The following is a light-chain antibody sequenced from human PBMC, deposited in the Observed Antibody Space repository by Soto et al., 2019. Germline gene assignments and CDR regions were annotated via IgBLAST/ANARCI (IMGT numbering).Light chain of an antibody. CDR1: QSVSSY. Sequence: EIVLTQSPDTLSLSPGERATLSCRASQSVSSYLAWYQQKPGQAPRLLIFDASTRATGIPARFSGSGSATEFTLTISSLQSEDSAVYYCQQYEDWPPITFGQGTRLEIK. CDR3: QQYEDWPPIT. V-gene: IGKV3-11*01. J-gene: IGKJ5*01. CDR2: DAS.